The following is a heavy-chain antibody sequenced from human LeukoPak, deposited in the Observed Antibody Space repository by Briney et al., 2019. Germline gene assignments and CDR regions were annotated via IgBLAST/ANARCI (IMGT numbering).Heavy chain of an antibody. CDR1: GFTFSDYY. CDR3: ARDGGSTSSYFDP. Sequence: GGSLRLSCAASGFTFSDYYMSWIRQAPGKGLEWVSYISSSSSYTNYAASVKGRFTISRDNAKNSLYLQMNSLRAEDTAVYYCARDGGSTSSYFDPWGQGTLVTVSS. D-gene: IGHD2-2*01. CDR2: ISSSSSYT. V-gene: IGHV3-11*06. J-gene: IGHJ5*02.